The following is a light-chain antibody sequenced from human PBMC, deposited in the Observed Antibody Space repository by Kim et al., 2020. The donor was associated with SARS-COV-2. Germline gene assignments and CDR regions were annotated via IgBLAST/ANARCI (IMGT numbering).Light chain of an antibody. Sequence: DFVMTQSPDSLAVSLGERATINCKSSQSVLYSSNNKIYLAWYQQKPGQPPKLLIYWASTRESGVPDRFSGSGSGTDFTLTISSLQAEDVAVYYCQQYYSTPPTFGQGTKVDIK. J-gene: IGKJ1*01. CDR2: WAS. V-gene: IGKV4-1*01. CDR1: QSVLYSSNNKIY. CDR3: QQYYSTPPT.